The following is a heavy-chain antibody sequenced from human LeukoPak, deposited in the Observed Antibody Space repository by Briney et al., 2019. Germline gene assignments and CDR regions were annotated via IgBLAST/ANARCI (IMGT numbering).Heavy chain of an antibody. CDR2: INHSGSA. D-gene: IGHD6-19*01. Sequence: SETLSLTCAVYGGSFSGYYWSWIRQPPGKGLEWIGEINHSGSANYNPSLKSRVTISVDTSKNQFSLKLSSVTAADTAVYYCARDGSGWYYSDYWGQGTLVTVSS. CDR1: GGSFSGYY. J-gene: IGHJ4*02. V-gene: IGHV4-34*01. CDR3: ARDGSGWYYSDY.